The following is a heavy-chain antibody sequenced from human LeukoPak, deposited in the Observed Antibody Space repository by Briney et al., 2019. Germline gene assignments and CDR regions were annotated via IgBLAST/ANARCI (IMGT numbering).Heavy chain of an antibody. V-gene: IGHV3-30*18. J-gene: IGHJ4*02. D-gene: IGHD1-1*01. CDR3: AKEWGTTGTTEIDY. CDR1: GFTFSSYG. Sequence: GGSLRLSCAASGFTFSSYGMHWVRQAPGKGLEWVAVISYDGSNKYYADSVKGRFTISRDNSKNTLYLQMNSLRAEDTAVYYCAKEWGTTGTTEIDYWGQGTLVTVSS. CDR2: ISYDGSNK.